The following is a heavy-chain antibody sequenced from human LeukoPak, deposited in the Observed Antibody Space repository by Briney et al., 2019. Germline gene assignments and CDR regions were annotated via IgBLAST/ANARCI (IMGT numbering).Heavy chain of an antibody. J-gene: IGHJ6*03. V-gene: IGHV4-61*09. CDR2: IYTSGNT. D-gene: IGHD6-13*01. Sequence: SETLSLTCTVSGGSISSGSYCWSWIRQPAGKGLEWIGHIYTSGNTNYNPSLKSRVTISVDTSKNQFSLKLSSVTAADTAVYYCARDSSSWSYYYYMDVWGKGTTVTVSS. CDR3: ARDSSSWSYYYYMDV. CDR1: GGSISSGSYC.